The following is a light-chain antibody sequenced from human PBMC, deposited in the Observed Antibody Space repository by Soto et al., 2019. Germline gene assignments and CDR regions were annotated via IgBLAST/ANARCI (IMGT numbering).Light chain of an antibody. CDR2: GAS. V-gene: IGKV3-15*01. Sequence: EIVMTQSPATLSVSPGERATLACRASQSVSSKLAWYQQKPGQAPRLLIYGASTRATGIPARFSGSGSGTEFTLTIASLQSEDFAFYYCQQYNNWPPGTFGGGTKVEIK. CDR3: QQYNNWPPGT. CDR1: QSVSSK. J-gene: IGKJ4*01.